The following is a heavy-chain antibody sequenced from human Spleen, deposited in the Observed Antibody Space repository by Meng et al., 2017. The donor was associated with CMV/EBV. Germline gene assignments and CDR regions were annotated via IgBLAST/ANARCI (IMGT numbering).Heavy chain of an antibody. CDR3: ASGLTADVAY. Sequence: EVQLVESGGGLVKPGGSLRLSCAASGFTFSSYSMNWVRQAPGKGLEWVSSISSSSSYIYYADSVKGRFTISRDNAKNSLYLQMNSLRAEDTAVYYCASGLTADVAYWGQGTLVTVSS. J-gene: IGHJ4*02. D-gene: IGHD1-14*01. CDR1: GFTFSSYS. CDR2: ISSSSSYI. V-gene: IGHV3-21*01.